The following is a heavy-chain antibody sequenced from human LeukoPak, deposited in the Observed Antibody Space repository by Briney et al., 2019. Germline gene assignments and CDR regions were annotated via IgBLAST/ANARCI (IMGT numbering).Heavy chain of an antibody. CDR2: IYYSGST. Sequence: SETLSLTCTVSGGSISSYYWSWIRQPPGKGLEWIGYIYYSGSTNYNPSLKSRVTISVDTSKNQFSLKLSSVTAADTAVYYCARDAGGSGRHYYYGMDVWGQETTVTVSS. D-gene: IGHD3-10*01. CDR1: GGSISSYY. J-gene: IGHJ6*02. CDR3: ARDAGGSGRHYYYGMDV. V-gene: IGHV4-59*01.